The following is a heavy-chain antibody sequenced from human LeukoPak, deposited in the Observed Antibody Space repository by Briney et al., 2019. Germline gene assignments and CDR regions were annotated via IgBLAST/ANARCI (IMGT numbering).Heavy chain of an antibody. J-gene: IGHJ6*04. CDR2: ISSNGRRI. D-gene: IGHD3-10*01. V-gene: IGHV3-23*01. CDR3: ARGHGSGSWLVDV. Sequence: GGSLRLSCAGSGFTFTNHAMNWVGQGPGKGLEGVSGISSNGRRIYYTDSVKGGFTISRENSNNSLNLQMNSLRAEDSAVYHCARGHGSGSWLVDVWGKGTTVTVSS. CDR1: GFTFTNHA.